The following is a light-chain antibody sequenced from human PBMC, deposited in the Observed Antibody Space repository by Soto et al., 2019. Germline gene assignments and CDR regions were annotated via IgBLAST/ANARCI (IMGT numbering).Light chain of an antibody. CDR1: QSVSSY. CDR3: QQRSNFV. J-gene: IGKJ4*01. Sequence: EIVLTQSPATLSLSPGEGATLSCRASQSVSSYLAWYQQKPGQAPRLLIYDASNRATGIPARFSGSGSGTDFTLTISSLEPEDFAVYYCQQRSNFVFGGGTKVEIK. V-gene: IGKV3-11*01. CDR2: DAS.